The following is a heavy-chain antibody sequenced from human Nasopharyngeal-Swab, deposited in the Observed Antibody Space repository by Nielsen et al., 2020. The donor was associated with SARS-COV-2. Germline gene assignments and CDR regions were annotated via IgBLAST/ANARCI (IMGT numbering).Heavy chain of an antibody. D-gene: IGHD3-9*01. CDR1: GFTFSSYA. V-gene: IGHV3-23*01. Sequence: GGSLRLSCAASGFTFSSYAMSWVRQAPGKGLEWVSAISGSGGSTYYADSVKGRFTISRDNSKNTLYLQMNSLRAEDTAVYYCAKAPAAYYDILIGYYYYGMDVWGQGTTVPSP. CDR2: ISGSGGST. CDR3: AKAPAAYYDILIGYYYYGMDV. J-gene: IGHJ6*02.